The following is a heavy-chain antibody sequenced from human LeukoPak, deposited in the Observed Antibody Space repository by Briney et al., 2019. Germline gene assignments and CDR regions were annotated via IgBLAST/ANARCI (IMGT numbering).Heavy chain of an antibody. V-gene: IGHV4-39*07. Sequence: SETLSLTCTVSGGSISSSSYYWGWIRQPPGKGLEWIGSIYYSGGTYYNPSLKSRVTISIDTSKNQFSLKLRSVTAADTAVYYCARDGNALWAQGTLVTVSS. CDR1: GGSISSSSYY. CDR2: IYYSGGT. D-gene: IGHD1-1*01. CDR3: ARDGNAL. J-gene: IGHJ4*02.